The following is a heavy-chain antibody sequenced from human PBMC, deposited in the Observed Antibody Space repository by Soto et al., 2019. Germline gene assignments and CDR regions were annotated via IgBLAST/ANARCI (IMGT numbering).Heavy chain of an antibody. Sequence: EVQLVESGGGLVQPGGSLRLSCAASGFTFSNYWMSWVRQAPGKGLEWVATIKQGGSQKYYVDSVNGRFTISRDNAKKSLSLQMDSQRAEDTAVYYCARIEFIAATGALGAFDIWGQGTMVTVSS. J-gene: IGHJ3*02. V-gene: IGHV3-7*05. CDR1: GFTFSNYW. CDR3: ARIEFIAATGALGAFDI. CDR2: IKQGGSQK. D-gene: IGHD6-13*01.